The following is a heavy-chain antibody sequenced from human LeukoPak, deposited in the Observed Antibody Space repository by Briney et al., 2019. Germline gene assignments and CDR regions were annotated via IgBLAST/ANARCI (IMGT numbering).Heavy chain of an antibody. CDR3: ARSWDNWNFFDY. J-gene: IGHJ4*02. CDR1: GGSISSGSYY. CDR2: IYTSGST. D-gene: IGHD1-20*01. V-gene: IGHV4-61*02. Sequence: SQTLSLTCTVSGGSISSGSYYWSWIRPPAGKGLEWIGRIYTSGSTNYNPSLKSRVTISVDTSKNQFSLKLSSVTAADTAVYYCARSWDNWNFFDYWGQGTLVTVSS.